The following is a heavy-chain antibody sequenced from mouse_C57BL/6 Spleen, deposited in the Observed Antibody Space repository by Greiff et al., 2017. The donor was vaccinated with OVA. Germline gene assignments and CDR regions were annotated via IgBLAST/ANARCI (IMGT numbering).Heavy chain of an antibody. Sequence: VQLKESGPELVKPGASVKIPCKASGYTFTDYNMDWVKQSHGKSLEWIGDINPNNGGTIYNQKFKGKATLTVDKSSSTAYMELRSLTSEDTAVYYCARLRLLHAMDYWGQGTSVTVSS. CDR1: GYTFTDYN. CDR3: ARLRLLHAMDY. V-gene: IGHV1-18*01. CDR2: INPNNGGT. J-gene: IGHJ4*01. D-gene: IGHD2-3*01.